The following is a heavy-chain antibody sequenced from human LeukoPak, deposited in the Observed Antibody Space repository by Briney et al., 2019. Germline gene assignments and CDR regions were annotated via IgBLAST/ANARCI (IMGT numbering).Heavy chain of an antibody. CDR2: ITGNGATT. J-gene: IGHJ1*01. CDR3: AKEGARYYYGSGRFFQH. Sequence: GGFLRLSCVASGFTFSDYAMSWVRQAPGKGLEWVSYITGNGATTHYARSVKGRFTISRDNSKNTLYLQMNSLRAEDTAVYYCAKEGARYYYGSGRFFQHWGQGTLVTVSS. D-gene: IGHD3-10*01. CDR1: GFTFSDYA. V-gene: IGHV3-23*01.